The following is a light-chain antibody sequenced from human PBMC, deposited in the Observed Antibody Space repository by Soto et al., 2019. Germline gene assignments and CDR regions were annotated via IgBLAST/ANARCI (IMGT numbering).Light chain of an antibody. Sequence: QSALTQPASVSGSPGQSITVSCIGTSGDVGLYNYVSWYQHHPGKAPKLMIYDVTNRPSGISNRFSGSKSGNTASLTISGLQPEDEADYYCSSFSSSTTLYVFGSGTKLTVL. V-gene: IGLV2-14*03. CDR1: SGDVGLYNY. CDR3: SSFSSSTTLYV. J-gene: IGLJ1*01. CDR2: DVT.